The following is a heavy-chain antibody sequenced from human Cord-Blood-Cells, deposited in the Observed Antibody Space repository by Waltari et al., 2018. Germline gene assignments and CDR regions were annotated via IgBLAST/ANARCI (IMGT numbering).Heavy chain of an antibody. D-gene: IGHD2-2*01. V-gene: IGHV4-34*01. J-gene: IGHJ4*02. CDR3: ARGSPSYCSSTSCYGGLFDY. Sequence: QVQLQQWGAGLLKPSETLSLTCAVYGGSFSGYYWSWIRQPPGKGLEWIGEINHSGITNYNPSLKSRVTISVDTSKNQFSLKLSSVTAADTAVYYCARGSPSYCSSTSCYGGLFDYWGQGTLVTVSS. CDR2: INHSGIT. CDR1: GGSFSGYY.